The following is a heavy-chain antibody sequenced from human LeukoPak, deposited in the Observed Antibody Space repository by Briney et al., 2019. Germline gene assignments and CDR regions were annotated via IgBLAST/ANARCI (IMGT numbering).Heavy chain of an antibody. CDR2: ISYDGNNK. J-gene: IGHJ6*03. CDR1: GFTFSRNV. D-gene: IGHD3-10*01. V-gene: IGHV3-30*01. Sequence: GSSLRLSCAASGFTFSRNVMHWVRQAPGKGLEWVALISYDGNNKFYADSVKGRFTISRDNSTNTLYLQMNSLRGEDAAVYSCARGGIPTGPYYYFYYMDVWGKGTAVTVSS. CDR3: ARGGIPTGPYYYFYYMDV.